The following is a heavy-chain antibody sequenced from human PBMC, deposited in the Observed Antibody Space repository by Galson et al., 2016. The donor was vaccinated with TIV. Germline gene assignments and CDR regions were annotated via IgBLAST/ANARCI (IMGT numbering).Heavy chain of an antibody. V-gene: IGHV1-3*01. CDR2: INAGTGDT. CDR1: GYTITSYA. D-gene: IGHD3-16*01. Sequence: VKVSCKASGYTITSYAMHWVRQAPGQRFEWMGWINAGTGDTKFSQKFQGRVTLTRDTSASTVYMGLNSLTSEDTAVYYCARDFGGSFSPFYGMDVWGQGTTVTVSS. J-gene: IGHJ6*02. CDR3: ARDFGGSFSPFYGMDV.